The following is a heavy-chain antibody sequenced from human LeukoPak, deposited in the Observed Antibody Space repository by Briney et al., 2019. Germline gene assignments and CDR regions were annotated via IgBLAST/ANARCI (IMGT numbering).Heavy chain of an antibody. D-gene: IGHD6-13*01. CDR3: ARGEPGEAAADNY. J-gene: IGHJ4*02. CDR2: IYSSGMT. Sequence: SETLSLTCTVSGGSITTDCWIWIRQPPGKGLEWIAYIYSSGMTKYNPSLESRGTISVDPSKNQLSLKLNSVTAADTAVYYCARGEPGEAAADNYWGQGTLVTVSS. V-gene: IGHV4-4*09. CDR1: GGSITTDC.